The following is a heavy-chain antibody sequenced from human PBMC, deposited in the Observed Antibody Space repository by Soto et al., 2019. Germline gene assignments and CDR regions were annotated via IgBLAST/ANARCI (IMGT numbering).Heavy chain of an antibody. CDR1: GDSISNYY. D-gene: IGHD1-7*01. J-gene: IGHJ6*02. CDR3: ARERTTGTAGARNFHYCGLDV. CDR2: IRYSGST. V-gene: IGHV4-59*12. Sequence: QVGLQESGPGLVKPSETLSLTCTVSGDSISNYYWTWVRQSPGKGLEWIGYIRYSGSTNYNPSLMSRVAMSVEASKNQFFLKLTSVAAADTAVYYCARERTTGTAGARNFHYCGLDVWGRGTTVIVS.